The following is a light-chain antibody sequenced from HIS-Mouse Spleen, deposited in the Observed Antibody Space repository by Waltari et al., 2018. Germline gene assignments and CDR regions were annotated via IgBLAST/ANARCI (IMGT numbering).Light chain of an antibody. CDR3: QSYDSSNQKV. J-gene: IGLJ2*01. CDR2: EDN. CDR1: SGSIASNY. V-gene: IGLV6-57*04. Sequence: NFMLTQPHSVSESPGKTVTISCTRSSGSIASNYVQWYQQRPGSAPTTVIYEDNQRPSGVPARFSGSIDSSSNSASLTISGLKTEDEADYYCQSYDSSNQKVFGGGTKLTVL.